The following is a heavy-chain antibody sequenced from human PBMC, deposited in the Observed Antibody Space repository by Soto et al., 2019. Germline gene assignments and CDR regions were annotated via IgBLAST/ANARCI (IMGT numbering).Heavy chain of an antibody. CDR1: GFTFSSYA. CDR2: ISGSGGST. Sequence: GGSLRLSCAASGFTFSSYAMSWVRQAPGKGLEWVSAISGSGGSTYYADSVKGRFTISRDNSKNTLYLQMNSLRAEDTAVYYCGNAPKHYSYVSGKNFDNWGQETLVTVSS. V-gene: IGHV3-23*01. J-gene: IGHJ4*02. CDR3: GNAPKHYSYVSGKNFDN. D-gene: IGHD3-10*01.